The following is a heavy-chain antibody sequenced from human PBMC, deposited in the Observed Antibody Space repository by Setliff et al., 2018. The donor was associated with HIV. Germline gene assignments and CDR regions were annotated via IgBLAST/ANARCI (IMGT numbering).Heavy chain of an antibody. Sequence: ASVKVSCKASGFSFSRHYIHWVRQAPGQGLEWMGMINPSDGIPSYAQKFQGRVVVTRDTSRSTVYMELSSLRSEDTAVYFCTRAFPPMIPAAFDIWGRGTLVT. D-gene: IGHD3-22*01. CDR2: INPSDGIP. V-gene: IGHV1-46*01. CDR1: GFSFSRHY. J-gene: IGHJ3*02. CDR3: TRAFPPMIPAAFDI.